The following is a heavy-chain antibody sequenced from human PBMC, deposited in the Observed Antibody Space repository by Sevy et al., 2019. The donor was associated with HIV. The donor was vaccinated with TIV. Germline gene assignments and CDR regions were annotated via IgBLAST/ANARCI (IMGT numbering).Heavy chain of an antibody. CDR3: ARDAGYSTAWYPCN. CDR1: AFTFSAHA. Sequence: GGSLRLSCAASAFTFSAHAMHWVRQAPGKELEWVAVIAYDGSSEYYADSVKGRFTISRDNSKNTLYLQMHGLRPDDTAVYYCARDAGYSTAWYPCNWGQGTLVTVSS. CDR2: IAYDGSSE. J-gene: IGHJ4*02. D-gene: IGHD6-19*01. V-gene: IGHV3-30*03.